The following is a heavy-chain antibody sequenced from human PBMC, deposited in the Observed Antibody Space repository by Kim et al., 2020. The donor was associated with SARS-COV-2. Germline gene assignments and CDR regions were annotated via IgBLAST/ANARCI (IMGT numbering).Heavy chain of an antibody. Sequence: GGSLRLSCAASGFTFSSYAMSWVRQAPGKGLEWVSAISGSGGSTYYADSVKGRFTISRDNSKNTLYLQMNSLRAEDTAVYYCAKDREYYYDSSGYYQFDYWGQGTLVTVSS. CDR2: ISGSGGST. CDR3: AKDREYYYDSSGYYQFDY. J-gene: IGHJ4*02. D-gene: IGHD3-22*01. CDR1: GFTFSSYA. V-gene: IGHV3-23*01.